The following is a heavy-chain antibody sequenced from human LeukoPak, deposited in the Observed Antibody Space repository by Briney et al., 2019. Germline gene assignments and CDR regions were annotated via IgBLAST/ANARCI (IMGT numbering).Heavy chain of an antibody. J-gene: IGHJ4*02. Sequence: GASVKVSCKTSGYTFTDYYMHWVRQAPGQGLEWMGRINPNSGDTNYAQKFQGRVTMTRDTSISTAYMELTRLRSDDAAVYYCAREEKYYYDSSGYLDWGQGTLVTVSS. D-gene: IGHD3-22*01. CDR2: INPNSGDT. CDR1: GYTFTDYY. CDR3: AREEKYYYDSSGYLD. V-gene: IGHV1-2*06.